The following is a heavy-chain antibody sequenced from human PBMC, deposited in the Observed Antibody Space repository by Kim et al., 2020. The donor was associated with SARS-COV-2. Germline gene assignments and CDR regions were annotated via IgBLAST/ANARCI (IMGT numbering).Heavy chain of an antibody. J-gene: IGHJ4*02. CDR1: GGSFSGYY. CDR3: ATPGAYSYGVFDY. CDR2: INHSGST. D-gene: IGHD5-18*01. Sequence: SETLSLTCAVYGGSFSGYYWSWIRQPPGKGLEWIGEINHSGSTNYNPSLKSRVTISVDTSKNQFSLKLSSVTAADTAVYYCATPGAYSYGVFDYWGQGTLVTVSS. V-gene: IGHV4-34*01.